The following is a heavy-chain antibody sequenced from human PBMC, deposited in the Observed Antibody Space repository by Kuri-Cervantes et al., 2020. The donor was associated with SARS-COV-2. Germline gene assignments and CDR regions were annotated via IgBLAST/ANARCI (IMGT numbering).Heavy chain of an antibody. Sequence: GESLKISCAASRFMFSCDRMNWVRQAPGKGLEWVSSISSSSSYIYYADSVKGRFTISRDNSKNTLYLQMNSLRAEDTAVYYCAKGPNGYYYYYYMDVWGKGTTVTVSS. CDR1: RFMFSCDR. CDR2: ISSSSSYI. CDR3: AKGPNGYYYYYYMDV. J-gene: IGHJ6*03. V-gene: IGHV3-21*04. D-gene: IGHD2-8*01.